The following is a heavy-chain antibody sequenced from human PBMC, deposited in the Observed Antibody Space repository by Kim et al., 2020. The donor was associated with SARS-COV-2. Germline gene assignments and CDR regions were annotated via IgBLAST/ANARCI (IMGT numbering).Heavy chain of an antibody. Sequence: SETLSLTCTVSGGSISSYYWSWIRQPPGKGLEWIGYIYYSGSTNYNPSLKSRVTISVDTSKNQFSLKLSSVTAADTAVYYCARVALEIFGVVGWFDPWGQGTLVTVSS. J-gene: IGHJ5*02. CDR2: IYYSGST. CDR1: GGSISSYY. V-gene: IGHV4-59*13. CDR3: ARVALEIFGVVGWFDP. D-gene: IGHD3-3*01.